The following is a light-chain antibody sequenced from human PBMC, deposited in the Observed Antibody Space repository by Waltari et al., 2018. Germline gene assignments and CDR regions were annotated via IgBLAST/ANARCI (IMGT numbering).Light chain of an antibody. CDR1: SSDVGVNNF. Sequence: QSALTHPPFASGSTGQLATISCTGTSSDVGVNNFVSWYQHHPGKAPKLTIYAVSKRPSGVPDRFSGSKSGNTASLTVSGLQAGNEADYCCSSYAGSNNVFGTGTKVTVL. CDR3: SSYAGSNNV. CDR2: AVS. J-gene: IGLJ1*01. V-gene: IGLV2-8*01.